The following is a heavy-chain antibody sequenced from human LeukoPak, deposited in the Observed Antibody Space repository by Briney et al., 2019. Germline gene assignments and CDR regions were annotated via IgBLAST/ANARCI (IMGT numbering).Heavy chain of an antibody. CDR1: EFTFSSFT. D-gene: IGHD3-22*01. J-gene: IGHJ4*02. CDR3: ARDHYYDSSGNYYGGYYFDY. Sequence: GGSLRPSCAASEFTFSSFTMNWVRQAPGKGLEWVTSISSSSSYIYYADSVKGRFTISRDNGKNSLYLRMNSLRAEDTAVYYCARDHYYDSSGNYYGGYYFDYWGQGTPVTVSS. CDR2: ISSSSSYI. V-gene: IGHV3-21*01.